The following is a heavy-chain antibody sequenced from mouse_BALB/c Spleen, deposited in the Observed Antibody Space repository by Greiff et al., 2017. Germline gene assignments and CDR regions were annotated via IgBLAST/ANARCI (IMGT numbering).Heavy chain of an antibody. CDR2: ISSGGGST. Sequence: DVKLVESGGGLVKPGGSLKLSCAASGFAFSSYDMSWVRQTPEKRLEWVAYISSGGGSTYYPDTVKGRFTISRDNAKNTLYLQMSSLKSEDTAMYYCARHSGNYEGFAYWGQGTLVTVSA. CDR1: GFAFSSYD. CDR3: ARHSGNYEGFAY. J-gene: IGHJ3*01. D-gene: IGHD2-1*01. V-gene: IGHV5-12-1*01.